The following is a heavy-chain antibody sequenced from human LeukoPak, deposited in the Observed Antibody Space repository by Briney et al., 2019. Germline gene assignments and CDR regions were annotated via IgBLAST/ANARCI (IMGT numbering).Heavy chain of an antibody. J-gene: IGHJ4*02. CDR1: GFTFSSYW. CDR2: IKQDGSEK. D-gene: IGHD6-13*01. V-gene: IGHV3-7*01. CDR3: ARDPIPIAAATGDY. Sequence: GGSLRLSCAASGFTFSSYWMSWVRQAPGKGLEWVANIKQDGSEKYYVDSVKGRFTISRDNAKNSLYLQMNSLRAEDTAVYYYARDPIPIAAATGDYWGQGTLVTVSS.